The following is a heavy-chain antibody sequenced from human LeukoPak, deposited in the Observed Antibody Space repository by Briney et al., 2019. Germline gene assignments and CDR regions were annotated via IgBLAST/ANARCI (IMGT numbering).Heavy chain of an antibody. J-gene: IGHJ4*02. Sequence: GGSLRLSCAASGFTFSSYAMSCVRQAPGKGLEWVSAISGSGGNTYYADSVKGRFTISRDNSKNTLYLQMNSLRAEDTAVYYCAKDPAVAGWYYFDYWGQGTLVTVSS. D-gene: IGHD6-19*01. CDR2: ISGSGGNT. CDR3: AKDPAVAGWYYFDY. CDR1: GFTFSSYA. V-gene: IGHV3-23*01.